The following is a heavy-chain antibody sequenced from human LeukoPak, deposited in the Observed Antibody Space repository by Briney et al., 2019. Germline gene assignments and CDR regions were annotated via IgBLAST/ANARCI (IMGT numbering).Heavy chain of an antibody. CDR3: ARDGDYVGYYYYGMDV. CDR2: IYTSGST. Sequence: SEXXSXTCTXXGXXIXSYYWSWIRQPAGKGLEWIGRIYTSGSTNYNPSLKSRVTMSVDTSKNQFSLKLSSVTAADTAVYYCARDGDYVGYYYYGMDVWGQGTTVTVSS. J-gene: IGHJ6*02. CDR1: GXXIXSYY. V-gene: IGHV4-4*07. D-gene: IGHD4-17*01.